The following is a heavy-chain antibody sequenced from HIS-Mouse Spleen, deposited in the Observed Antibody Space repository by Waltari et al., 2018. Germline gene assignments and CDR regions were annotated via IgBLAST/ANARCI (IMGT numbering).Heavy chain of an antibody. Sequence: QLQLQESGPGLVKPSETLSLTCPVSGCSISRSRYYWGWIRQPPGKGLEWIGSIYYIGSTYYNPSLKSRVTISVDTSKNQFSLKLSSVTAADTAVYYCAREIPYSSSWYDWYFDLWGRGTLVTVSS. D-gene: IGHD6-13*01. CDR3: AREIPYSSSWYDWYFDL. J-gene: IGHJ2*01. CDR2: IYYIGST. V-gene: IGHV4-39*07. CDR1: GCSISRSRYY.